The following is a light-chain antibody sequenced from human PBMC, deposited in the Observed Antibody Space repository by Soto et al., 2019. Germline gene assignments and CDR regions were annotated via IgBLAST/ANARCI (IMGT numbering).Light chain of an antibody. CDR1: TSNIGSNF. CDR2: DND. J-gene: IGLJ2*01. CDR3: ATWDGSVSGVV. Sequence: QSVLTQPPSVSAAPGQKVTISCSGTTSNIGSNFASWYQQLPGTAPKLLIYDNDKRPSGIPDRISGSKSGTSASLGITGLQAADEADYYCATWDGSVSGVVFGGGTKVTVL. V-gene: IGLV1-51*01.